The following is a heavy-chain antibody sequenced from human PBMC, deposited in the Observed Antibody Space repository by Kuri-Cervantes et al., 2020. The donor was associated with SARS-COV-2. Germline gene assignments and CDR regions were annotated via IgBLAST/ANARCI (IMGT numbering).Heavy chain of an antibody. CDR1: GYTLTELS. J-gene: IGHJ5*02. D-gene: IGHD3-3*01. Sequence: ASVKVSCKVSGYTLTELSMHWVRQAPGKGLEWMGIINPSGGSTSYAQKFQGRVTMTRDTSTSTVYMELSSLRSEDTAVYYCARGMGWSGYKFDPWGQGTLVTVSS. CDR2: INPSGGST. CDR3: ARGMGWSGYKFDP. V-gene: IGHV1-46*03.